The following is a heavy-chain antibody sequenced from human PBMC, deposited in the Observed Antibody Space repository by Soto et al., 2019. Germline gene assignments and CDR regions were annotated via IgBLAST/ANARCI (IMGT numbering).Heavy chain of an antibody. CDR2: MNPNSGNT. CDR3: ARPKFAVEMATMSLDDAFDI. J-gene: IGHJ3*02. CDR1: GYTFTSYD. Sequence: ASVKVSCKASGYTFTSYDINWVRQATGQGLEWMGWMNPNSGNTGYAQKFQGRVTMTRNTSISTAYMELSSLRSEDTAVYYCARPKFAVEMATMSLDDAFDIWGQGTMVTVS. D-gene: IGHD5-12*01. V-gene: IGHV1-8*01.